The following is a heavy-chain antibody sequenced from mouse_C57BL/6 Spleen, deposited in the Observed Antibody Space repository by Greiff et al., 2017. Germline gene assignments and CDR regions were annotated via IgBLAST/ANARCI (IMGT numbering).Heavy chain of an antibody. V-gene: IGHV1-53*01. CDR3: ARPRINYYAMDY. CDR2: INPSNGGT. J-gene: IGHJ4*01. CDR1: GYTFTSYW. Sequence: VQLQQPGTELVQPGASVKLSCKASGYTFTSYWMHWVKQRPGQGLEWIGNINPSNGGTNYNEKFKSKATLTVDKSSRTSYMPLSSLTSEDSAVYYCARPRINYYAMDYWGQGTSVTVSS.